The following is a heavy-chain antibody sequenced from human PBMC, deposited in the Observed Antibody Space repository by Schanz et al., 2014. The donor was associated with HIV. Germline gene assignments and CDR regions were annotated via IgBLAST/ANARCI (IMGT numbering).Heavy chain of an antibody. CDR2: ISYDGSSK. CDR3: ARRDYGDYYYYYGMDV. V-gene: IGHV3-30*03. J-gene: IGHJ6*02. D-gene: IGHD4-17*01. Sequence: VVLVESGGGLVQPGGSLRLSCAASGFRFSRDWMTWVRQAPGMGLEWVAVISYDGSSKYYADSVQGRFTITRDNSKSTLYLQMNSLRAEDTAVYYCARRDYGDYYYYYGMDVWGQGTTVTVSS. CDR1: GFRFSRDW.